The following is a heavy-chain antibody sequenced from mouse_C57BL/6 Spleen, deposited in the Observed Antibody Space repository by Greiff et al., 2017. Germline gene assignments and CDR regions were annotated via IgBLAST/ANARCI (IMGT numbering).Heavy chain of an antibody. V-gene: IGHV1-26*01. CDR1: GYTFTDYY. CDR3: ARYYYGSLWFAY. Sequence: EVQLQQSGPELVKPGASVKISCKASGYTFTDYYMNWVKQSHGKSLEWIGDINPNNGGTSYNQKFKGKATLTVDKSSSTAYMELRSLTSEDSAVYYCARYYYGSLWFAYWGQGTLVTVSA. D-gene: IGHD1-1*01. CDR2: INPNNGGT. J-gene: IGHJ3*01.